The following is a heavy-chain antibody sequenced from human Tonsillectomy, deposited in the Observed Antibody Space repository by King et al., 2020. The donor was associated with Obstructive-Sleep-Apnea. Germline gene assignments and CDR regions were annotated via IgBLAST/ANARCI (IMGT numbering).Heavy chain of an antibody. Sequence: LQLQESGPGLVKPSETLSLTCTVSGGSISSYYWSWIRQPPGKGLEWIGYIYYSGSTNYNPSLKSRVTISVDTSKNQFSLKLSSVTAADTAVYYCARGSGLRYFDWVANYWGQGTLVTVSS. CDR3: ARGSGLRYFDWVANY. D-gene: IGHD3-9*01. CDR2: IYYSGST. CDR1: GGSISSYY. J-gene: IGHJ4*02. V-gene: IGHV4-59*01.